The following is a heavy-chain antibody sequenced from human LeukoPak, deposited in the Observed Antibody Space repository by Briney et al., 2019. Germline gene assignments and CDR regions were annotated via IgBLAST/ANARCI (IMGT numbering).Heavy chain of an antibody. V-gene: IGHV4-4*02. D-gene: IGHD2-2*01. CDR2: IYHSGST. Sequence: PSETLSLTCAVSGGSISSSNWWSWVRQPPGKGLEWIGEIYHSGSTNYNPSPKSRVTISVDKSKNQFSLKLSSVTAADTAVYYCARDIVVVPAAKFQLPWDYYYGMDVWGQGTTVTVSS. CDR1: GGSISSSNW. CDR3: ARDIVVVPAAKFQLPWDYYYGMDV. J-gene: IGHJ6*02.